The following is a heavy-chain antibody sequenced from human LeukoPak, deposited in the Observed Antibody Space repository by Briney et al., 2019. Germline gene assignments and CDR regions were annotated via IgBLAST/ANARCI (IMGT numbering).Heavy chain of an antibody. V-gene: IGHV3-48*01. CDR1: GFTFSSYS. CDR3: AKDAMSYGMDV. D-gene: IGHD2-2*01. Sequence: GGSLRLSCAASGFTFSSYSMNWVRQAPGKGLEWVSYISSSSTIYYADSVKGRFTISRDNAKNSLYLQMNSLRAEDTAVYYCAKDAMSYGMDVWGQGTTVTVSS. CDR2: ISSSSTI. J-gene: IGHJ6*02.